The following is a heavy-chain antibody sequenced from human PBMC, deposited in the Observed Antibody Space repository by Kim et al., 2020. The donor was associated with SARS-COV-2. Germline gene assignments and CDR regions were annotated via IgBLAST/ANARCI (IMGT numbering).Heavy chain of an antibody. D-gene: IGHD2-21*02. V-gene: IGHV1-18*01. CDR3: ARKVITCGGDCYMFDS. J-gene: IGHJ4*02. CDR1: GYDFTSHG. Sequence: ASVKVSCKASGYDFTSHGFTWVRQAPGQGLEWMGWINSYNGLTDYVQKFKGRVTMTTDTATTTAHMELRNLRYDDTAVYFCARKVITCGGDCYMFDSWGQGTLVTVSS. CDR2: INSYNGLT.